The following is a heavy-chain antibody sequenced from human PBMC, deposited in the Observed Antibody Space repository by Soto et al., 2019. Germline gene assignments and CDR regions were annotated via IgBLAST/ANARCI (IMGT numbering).Heavy chain of an antibody. CDR3: ARQIVGYDYYDSSGYYYFAPGAFGI. CDR1: GYSFTSYW. V-gene: IGHV5-51*01. J-gene: IGHJ3*02. Sequence: GESLKISCKGSGYSFTSYWIGWVRQMPGKGLEWMGINYPGDSDTRYSPSFQGQVTISADKSISTAYLQWSSLKASDTAMYYCARQIVGYDYYDSSGYYYFAPGAFGIWGQGTMVTVSS. CDR2: NYPGDSDT. D-gene: IGHD3-22*01.